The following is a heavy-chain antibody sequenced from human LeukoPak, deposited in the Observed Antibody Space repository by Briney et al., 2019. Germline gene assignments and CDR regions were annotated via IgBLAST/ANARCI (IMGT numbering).Heavy chain of an antibody. CDR3: ARNVQYYDILTGYSLYYFDY. CDR1: GGSISSYY. V-gene: IGHV4-59*01. J-gene: IGHJ4*02. D-gene: IGHD3-9*01. CDR2: IYYSGST. Sequence: SETLSLTCTVSGGSISSYYWSWIRQPPGKGLEWIGYIYYSGSTNYNPSLKSRVTISVDTSKNQFSLKLSSVTAADTAVYYCARNVQYYDILTGYSLYYFDYWGQGTLVTVSS.